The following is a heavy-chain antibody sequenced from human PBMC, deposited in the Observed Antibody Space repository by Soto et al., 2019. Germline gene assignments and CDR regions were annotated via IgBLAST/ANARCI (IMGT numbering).Heavy chain of an antibody. Sequence: SHTLSLTCAITGDSVSSNSAGWSWVRQSPSRGLEWLGRTYYRSKWYYEYAVSVRGRITINPDTSKNQYSLQLNSVTTEDTAVYLCARGEQYIGMIFDYWGQGTLVTVSA. J-gene: IGHJ4*01. CDR1: GDSVSSNSAG. CDR2: TYYRSKWYY. V-gene: IGHV6-1*01. CDR3: ARGEQYIGMIFDY. D-gene: IGHD1-26*01.